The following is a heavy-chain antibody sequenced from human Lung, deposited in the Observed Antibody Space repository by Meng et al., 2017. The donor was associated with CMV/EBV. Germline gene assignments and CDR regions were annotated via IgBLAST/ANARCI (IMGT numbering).Heavy chain of an antibody. V-gene: IGHV3-30*02. D-gene: IGHD2-2*01. Sequence: GESLKISCAASGFTFSSYGMHWVRQAPGKGLEWVAFIRYDGSNKYYADSVKGRFTISRDNSKNTLYLQMNSLRAEDTAVYYCAKDGAKYCSSTSCYFVDYWGHGTLVTVSS. J-gene: IGHJ4*01. CDR1: GFTFSSYG. CDR2: IRYDGSNK. CDR3: AKDGAKYCSSTSCYFVDY.